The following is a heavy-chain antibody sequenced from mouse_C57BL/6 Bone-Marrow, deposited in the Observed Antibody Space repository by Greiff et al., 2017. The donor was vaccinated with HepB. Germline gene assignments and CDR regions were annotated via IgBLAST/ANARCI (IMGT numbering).Heavy chain of an antibody. D-gene: IGHD1-1*01. J-gene: IGHJ3*01. Sequence: QVQLQQPGAELVKPGASVKMSCKASGYTFTSYWITWVKQRPGQGLEWIGDIYPGSGSTNYNEKFKSKATLTVDTSSSTAYMQLSSLTSEDSAVYYCARRNYYGSSYEGWFAYWGQGTLVTVSA. CDR1: GYTFTSYW. CDR2: IYPGSGST. CDR3: ARRNYYGSSYEGWFAY. V-gene: IGHV1-55*01.